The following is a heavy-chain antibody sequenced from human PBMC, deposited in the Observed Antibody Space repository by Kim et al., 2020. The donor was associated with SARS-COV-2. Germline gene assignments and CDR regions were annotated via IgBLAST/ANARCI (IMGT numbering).Heavy chain of an antibody. J-gene: IGHJ4*02. CDR2: ISGSGGST. CDR1: GFTFSSYA. Sequence: GGSLRLSCAASGFTFSSYAMSWVRQAPGKGLEWVSAISGSGGSTYYADSVKGRFTISRDNSKNTLYLQMNSLRAEDTAVYYCAKEWGYYCSSTSCYYDYWGQGTLVTVSS. CDR3: AKEWGYYCSSTSCYYDY. D-gene: IGHD2-2*01. V-gene: IGHV3-23*01.